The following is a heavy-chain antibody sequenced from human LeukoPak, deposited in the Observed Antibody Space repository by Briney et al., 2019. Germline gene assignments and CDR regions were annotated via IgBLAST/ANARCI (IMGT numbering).Heavy chain of an antibody. D-gene: IGHD3-10*02. CDR3: AELGITMIGGV. CDR2: ISISGSTI. J-gene: IGHJ6*04. V-gene: IGHV3-48*03. Sequence: PGGSLRLSCAASGFTFSSSAMNWVRQAPGKGLEWVSYISISGSTIYYADSVKGRFTISRDNAKSSLYLQMNSLRAEDTAVYYCAELGITMIGGVWGKGTTVTISS. CDR1: GFTFSSSA.